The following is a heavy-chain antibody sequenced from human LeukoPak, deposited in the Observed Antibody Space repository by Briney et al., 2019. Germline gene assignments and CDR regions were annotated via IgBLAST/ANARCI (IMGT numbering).Heavy chain of an antibody. Sequence: SETLSLTCSVSGGSMSSYYWSWIRQSPGKGLEWIGYIYHSGSTNYNPSLKSRVTISVDTSKNQFSLKLSSVTAADTAVYYCARRRGDYDNWFDPWGQGTLVTVSS. CDR1: GGSMSSYY. J-gene: IGHJ5*02. CDR2: IYHSGST. CDR3: ARRRGDYDNWFDP. V-gene: IGHV4-59*01. D-gene: IGHD4-17*01.